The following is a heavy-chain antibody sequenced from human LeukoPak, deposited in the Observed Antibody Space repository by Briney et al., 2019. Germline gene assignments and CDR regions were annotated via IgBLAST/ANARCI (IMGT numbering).Heavy chain of an antibody. CDR3: ARVAERNGYCSGGSCYLDY. J-gene: IGHJ4*02. Sequence: GGSLRLSCAASGFTFSSYWMGWVRQAPGKGLEWVANIKQDGSEKYYVDSVKGRFTISRDNAKNSLYLQMNSLRAEDTAVYYCARVAERNGYCSGGSCYLDYWGQGTLVTVSS. CDR1: GFTFSSYW. D-gene: IGHD2-15*01. CDR2: IKQDGSEK. V-gene: IGHV3-7*03.